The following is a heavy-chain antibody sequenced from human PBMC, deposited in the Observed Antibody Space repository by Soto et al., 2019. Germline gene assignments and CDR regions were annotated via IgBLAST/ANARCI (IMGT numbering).Heavy chain of an antibody. Sequence: QVQLVESGGGVVQPGRSLRLSCAASGFTFSSYGMHWVRQAPGKGLEWVAVIWYDGSNKYYADSVMGRFTISRDNSKNKLYLQMNSLRADDTAVYYCASEYCSGGSCYYYGRDVWGQGTTVTVSS. V-gene: IGHV3-33*01. D-gene: IGHD2-15*01. CDR1: GFTFSSYG. CDR3: ASEYCSGGSCYYYGRDV. CDR2: IWYDGSNK. J-gene: IGHJ6*02.